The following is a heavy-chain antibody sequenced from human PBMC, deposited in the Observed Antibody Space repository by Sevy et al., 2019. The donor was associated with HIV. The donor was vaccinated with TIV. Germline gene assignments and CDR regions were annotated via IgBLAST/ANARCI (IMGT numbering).Heavy chain of an antibody. CDR1: GFTFSSYA. D-gene: IGHD3-22*01. V-gene: IGHV3-23*01. J-gene: IGHJ3*02. CDR2: ISGSGGST. Sequence: GGSLRLSCAASGFTFSSYAMSWVRQAPGKGLEWVSAISGSGGSTYYADSVKGRFTISRDNSKNTLYLQMNSLRAEGTAVYYCAKGEYYDSSGYYYRGAFDIWGQGTMVTVSS. CDR3: AKGEYYDSSGYYYRGAFDI.